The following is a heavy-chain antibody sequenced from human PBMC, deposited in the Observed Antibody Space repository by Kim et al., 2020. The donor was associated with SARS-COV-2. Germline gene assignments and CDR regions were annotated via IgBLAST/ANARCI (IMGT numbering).Heavy chain of an antibody. CDR3: TRSGWLYDYGMDV. Sequence: GGSLRLSCAASGFNFDDFSMHWVRQAPGKGLEWVSLISWDGGSTYYADSVRGRFTISRDNSKNSLYLHMNSLRSEDTALYYCTRSGWLYDYGMDVWGQETTVTVSS. CDR2: ISWDGGST. J-gene: IGHJ6*02. CDR1: GFNFDDFS. D-gene: IGHD6-19*01. V-gene: IGHV3-43*01.